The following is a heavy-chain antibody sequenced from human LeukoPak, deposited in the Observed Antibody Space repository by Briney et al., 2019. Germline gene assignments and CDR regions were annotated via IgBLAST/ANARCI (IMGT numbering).Heavy chain of an antibody. D-gene: IGHD3-10*01. V-gene: IGHV3-20*04. CDR3: ARGGGYGSGSYRDI. J-gene: IGHJ3*02. CDR1: GFTFDDYG. Sequence: GGSLRLSXAASGFTFDDYGMSWVRQAPGKGLEWLSGINWNGGSTCYADSVKGRFTISRDNAKNSLYLQMNSLRAEDTALYYCARGGGYGSGSYRDIWGQGTMVTVSS. CDR2: INWNGGST.